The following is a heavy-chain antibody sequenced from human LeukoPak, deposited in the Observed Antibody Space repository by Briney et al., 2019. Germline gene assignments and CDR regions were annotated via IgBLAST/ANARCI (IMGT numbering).Heavy chain of an antibody. CDR1: GGSFSGYY. CDR2: INHSGST. CDR3: ARRSSYQLLSGEFDY. J-gene: IGHJ4*02. Sequence: NPSETLSLTCAAYGGSFSGYYWSWIRQPPGKGLEWIGEINHSGSTNYNPSLKSRVTISVDTSKNQFYLKLSSVTAADTAVYYCARRSSYQLLSGEFDYWGQGTLVTVSS. V-gene: IGHV4-34*01. D-gene: IGHD2-2*01.